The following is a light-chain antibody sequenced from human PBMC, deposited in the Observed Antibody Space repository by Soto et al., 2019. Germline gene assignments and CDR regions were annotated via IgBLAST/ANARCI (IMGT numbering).Light chain of an antibody. CDR2: RAS. CDR3: QHYNNWPYT. CDR1: QDIKSH. V-gene: IGKV3-15*01. Sequence: EIVMTQSPATLSVSPGERATLSCRASQDIKSHLAWYQQKPGQAPRLLISRASTRATGFPSRFSGSGSGTEFTLTFSSLQSEDSAVYYCQHYNNWPYTFGPGTKLEIK. J-gene: IGKJ2*01.